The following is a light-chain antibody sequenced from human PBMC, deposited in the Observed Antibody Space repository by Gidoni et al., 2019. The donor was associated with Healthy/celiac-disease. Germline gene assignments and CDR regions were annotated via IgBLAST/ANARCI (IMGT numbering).Light chain of an antibody. J-gene: IGKJ1*01. CDR1: QSVLYSSNNKNY. Sequence: DIVMTQYPDSLAVSLGERATINCKSSQSVLYSSNNKNYLAWYQQKPGQPPKLLIYWASTRESVVPDRFSGSGSGTDFALTISSLQAEDVAVYYCQQYYSTPWTFGQGTKVEIK. V-gene: IGKV4-1*01. CDR3: QQYYSTPWT. CDR2: WAS.